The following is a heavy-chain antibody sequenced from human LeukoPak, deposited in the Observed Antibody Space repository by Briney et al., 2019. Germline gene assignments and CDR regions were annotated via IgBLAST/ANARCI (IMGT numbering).Heavy chain of an antibody. D-gene: IGHD6-13*01. J-gene: IGHJ4*02. CDR1: GGPFSGYY. V-gene: IGHV4-34*01. CDR2: ISHSGNT. Sequence: SETLSLTCGVYGGPFSGYYWSWLRQPPEKGLEWIGEISHSGNTNYNPSLKSRVTISADTSKNQFSLKLSSVTAADTAVYYCARVYSDSWPGYYFDNWGQGTLVTVSS. CDR3: ARVYSDSWPGYYFDN.